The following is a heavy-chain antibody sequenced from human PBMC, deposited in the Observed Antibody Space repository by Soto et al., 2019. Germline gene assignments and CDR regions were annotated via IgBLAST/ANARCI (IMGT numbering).Heavy chain of an antibody. V-gene: IGHV3-73*02. D-gene: IGHD3-16*01. Sequence: EVQMVESGGGLLQPGGSLKLSCETSGFTFSGSTMHWVRQAPGKGLEWVGRIRSKANTYATVYAASLKGRFTISRDDSKSTAYLRMNRLTPAATAVYYCTGFFNSAHYQYVGNFWGQGTLVIVSS. CDR2: IRSKANTYAT. CDR1: GFTFSGST. CDR3: TGFFNSAHYQYVGNF. J-gene: IGHJ4*02.